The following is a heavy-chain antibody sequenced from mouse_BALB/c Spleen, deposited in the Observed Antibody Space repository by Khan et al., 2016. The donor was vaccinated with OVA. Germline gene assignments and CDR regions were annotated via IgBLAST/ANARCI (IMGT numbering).Heavy chain of an antibody. CDR2: IFPGDGTT. J-gene: IGHJ4*01. CDR1: GYTFTTYD. Sequence: QVQLQQSGAELVKPGASVKLSCKTSGYTFTTYDINWVRQRPEQGLEWIGWIFPGDGTTKYNEKFKGKATLTTDKSSNTAYMHLSRLTSEDSAVYFCVRDSAMDYWGQGTSVTVSS. V-gene: IGHV1-85*01. CDR3: VRDSAMDY.